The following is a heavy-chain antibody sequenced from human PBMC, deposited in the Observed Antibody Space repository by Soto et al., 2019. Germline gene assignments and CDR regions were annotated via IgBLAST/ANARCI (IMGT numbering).Heavy chain of an antibody. CDR3: ARDDEDGSYCDLGY. CDR1: GFPFSNYI. Sequence: PGGSLSLSCAASGFPFSNYIMHWVRQAPGKGPEWVAFILHDGNNKYYADSVKGRFTISRDNSKNTLYLQMNSLRTEDTAMYYCARDDEDGSYCDLGYWGQGTLVTVS. CDR2: ILHDGNNK. D-gene: IGHD3-10*01. J-gene: IGHJ4*02. V-gene: IGHV3-30-3*01.